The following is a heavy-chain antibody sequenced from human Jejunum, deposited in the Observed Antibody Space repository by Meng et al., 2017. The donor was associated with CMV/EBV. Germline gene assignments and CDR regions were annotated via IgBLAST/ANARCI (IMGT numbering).Heavy chain of an antibody. Sequence: FSVNSHLMTWVRQAPGKGLEWVAVGYSAGMTYYADSVKGRFTISRDNSKNTMFLQMNGLRLEDTAMYYCAAEVAVRNYFSYGMDVWGQGTTVTVSS. CDR3: AAEVAVRNYFSYGMDV. CDR2: GYSAGMT. D-gene: IGHD3-10*01. J-gene: IGHJ6*02. CDR1: FSVNSHL. V-gene: IGHV3-66*02.